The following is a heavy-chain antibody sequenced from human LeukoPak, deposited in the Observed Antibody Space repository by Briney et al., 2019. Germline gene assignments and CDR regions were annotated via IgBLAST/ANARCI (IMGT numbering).Heavy chain of an antibody. D-gene: IGHD3-22*01. V-gene: IGHV4-34*01. CDR2: INHSGST. CDR1: GGSFSGYY. Sequence: PSETLSLTCAVYGGSFSGYYWSWIRQPPGKGLKWIGEINHSGSTNYNPSLKSRVTISVDTSKNQFSLKLSSVTAADTAVYYCAREHYYDSSGPLYYFDYWGQGTLVTVSS. CDR3: AREHYYDSSGPLYYFDY. J-gene: IGHJ4*02.